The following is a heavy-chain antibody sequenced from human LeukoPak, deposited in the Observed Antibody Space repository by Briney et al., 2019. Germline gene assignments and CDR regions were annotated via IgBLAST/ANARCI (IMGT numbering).Heavy chain of an antibody. Sequence: PGGSLRLSCAASGFTFSGSDMHWVRQASGKGREWVGRIRSKANRYATAYAASVKGRFTISRDDSKNTAYLQMNSLKTEDTAVYYCTRDSSVSPPSRGWFDPWGQGTLVTVSS. D-gene: IGHD3-22*01. J-gene: IGHJ5*02. CDR2: IRSKANRYAT. V-gene: IGHV3-73*01. CDR3: TRDSSVSPPSRGWFDP. CDR1: GFTFSGSD.